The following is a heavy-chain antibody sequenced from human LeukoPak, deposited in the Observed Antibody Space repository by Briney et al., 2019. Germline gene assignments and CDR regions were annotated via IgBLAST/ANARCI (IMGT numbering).Heavy chain of an antibody. CDR3: ATSLPLFWSGPNPFDY. V-gene: IGHV4-38-2*01. Sequence: KPSETLSLTCAVSGYSISSGYYWGWIRQPPGKGLEWIVSIYYIGSTNYNPSLKSRVTISVDTSKIQFSLKLSSVTAADTAVYYCATSLPLFWSGPNPFDYWGQGTLVTVSS. CDR1: GYSISSGYY. J-gene: IGHJ4*02. D-gene: IGHD3-3*01. CDR2: IYYIGST.